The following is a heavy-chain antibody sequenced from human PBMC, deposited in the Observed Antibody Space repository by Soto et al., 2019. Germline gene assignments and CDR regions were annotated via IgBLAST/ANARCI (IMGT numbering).Heavy chain of an antibody. CDR2: IKSKTDGGTT. CDR1: GFTFSNAW. Sequence: SLRLSCTASGFTFSNAWMTWVRQAPGKGLEWVGRIKSKTDGGTTDYAAPVKGRFTISRDDSKNTMYLKKKSLKTEDTAVYYCTIPRGPMIRPWGQGTLVTVSS. V-gene: IGHV3-15*01. CDR3: TIPRGPMIRP. J-gene: IGHJ5*02. D-gene: IGHD3-22*01.